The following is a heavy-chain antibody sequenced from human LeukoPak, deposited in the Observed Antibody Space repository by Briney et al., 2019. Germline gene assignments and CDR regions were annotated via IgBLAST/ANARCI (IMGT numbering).Heavy chain of an antibody. V-gene: IGHV3-53*01. J-gene: IGHJ4*02. CDR1: GFTVSTNY. D-gene: IGHD1-26*01. CDR2: IYSGGNT. Sequence: GRSLRLSCAASGFTVSTNYMSCVRQAPGKGPDWVSVIYSGGNTYYADSVKGRFTISRDNSKNTLYLQMNSLRAEDTAVYYCARDQDSGSFIFDYWGQGTLVTVSS. CDR3: ARDQDSGSFIFDY.